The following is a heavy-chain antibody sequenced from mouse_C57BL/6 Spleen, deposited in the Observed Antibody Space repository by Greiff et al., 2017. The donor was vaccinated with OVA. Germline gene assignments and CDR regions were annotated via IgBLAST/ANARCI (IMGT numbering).Heavy chain of an antibody. Sequence: EVMLVESEGGLVQPGSSMKLSCTASGFTFSDYYMAWVRQVPEKGLEWVANINYDGSSTYYLDSLKSRFIISRDNAKNILYLQMSSLKSEDTATYYCARGLGRGDYFDYWGQGTTLTVSS. CDR3: ARGLGRGDYFDY. CDR1: GFTFSDYY. V-gene: IGHV5-16*01. D-gene: IGHD4-1*01. CDR2: INYDGSST. J-gene: IGHJ2*01.